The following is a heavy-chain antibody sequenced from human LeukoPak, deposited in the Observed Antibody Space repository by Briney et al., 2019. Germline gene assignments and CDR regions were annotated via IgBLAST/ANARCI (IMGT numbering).Heavy chain of an antibody. CDR2: MYLSGTT. CDR1: GDSINSLDL. CDR3: AGLVGRYSSGLYYYYFDY. V-gene: IGHV4-4*02. Sequence: PSQTLSLTCTVSGDSINSLDLWSWVRQPPGKGLEWIGEMYLSGTTHSNPSVKSRVTISKDKSKNQFFLNLSSVTAADTAVYYCAGLVGRYSSGLYYYYFDYWGQGTLVTVSS. J-gene: IGHJ4*02. D-gene: IGHD3-22*01.